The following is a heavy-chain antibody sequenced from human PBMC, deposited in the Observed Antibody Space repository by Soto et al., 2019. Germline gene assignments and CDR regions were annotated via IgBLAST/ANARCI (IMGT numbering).Heavy chain of an antibody. D-gene: IGHD3-9*01. CDR2: ISYNGGST. V-gene: IGHV3-64D*08. CDR1: GFTFSTYA. CDR3: VKDRDATILYDAFDI. J-gene: IGHJ3*02. Sequence: GGSLRLSCSASGFTFSTYAMHWVRQAPGKGLEYVSAISYNGGSTYYADSVKGRFTISRDNSKNTLYLQTSSLRAEDTAVYYCVKDRDATILYDAFDIWGQGTMVTVSS.